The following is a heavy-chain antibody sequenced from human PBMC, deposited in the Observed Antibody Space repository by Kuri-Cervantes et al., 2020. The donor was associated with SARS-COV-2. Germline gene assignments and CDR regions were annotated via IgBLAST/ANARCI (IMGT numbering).Heavy chain of an antibody. Sequence: GGSLRLSCAASGFTFSSYAMSWVRQAPGKGLEWVSAISGSGGSTYYADSVKGRFTISRDNSKNTLYLQMNSLGAEDTAVYYCAKILTPGYSSGGSCYLGDYWGQGTLVTVSS. CDR1: GFTFSSYA. CDR2: ISGSGGST. D-gene: IGHD2-15*01. J-gene: IGHJ4*02. V-gene: IGHV3-23*01. CDR3: AKILTPGYSSGGSCYLGDY.